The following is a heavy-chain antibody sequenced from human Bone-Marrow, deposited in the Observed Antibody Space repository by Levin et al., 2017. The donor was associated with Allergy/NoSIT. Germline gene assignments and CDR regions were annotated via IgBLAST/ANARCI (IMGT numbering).Heavy chain of an antibody. V-gene: IGHV3-30-3*01. CDR1: GFTFSSYA. J-gene: IGHJ5*02. D-gene: IGHD3-22*01. CDR3: AREGYYDSSGSGWFDP. Sequence: GGSLRLSCAASGFTFSSYAMHWVRQAPGKGLEWVAVISYDGSNKYYADSVKGRFTISRDNSKNTLYLQMNSLRAEDTAVYYCAREGYYDSSGSGWFDPWGQGTLVTVSS. CDR2: ISYDGSNK.